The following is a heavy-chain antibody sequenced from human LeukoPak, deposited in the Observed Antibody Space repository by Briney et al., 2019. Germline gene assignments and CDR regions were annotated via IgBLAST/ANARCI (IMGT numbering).Heavy chain of an antibody. CDR1: GFTFDDDG. CDR3: ARAGTSGSYSHFDY. CDR2: VNGNGGST. J-gene: IGHJ4*02. V-gene: IGHV3-20*01. Sequence: GGSLRLSWAASGFTFDDDGMNWVRHAQGKGKGWESGVNGNGGSTVYADSGEGRFTISRDNAKNSLYLQMNSLRAEDTALYHCARAGTSGSYSHFDYWGQGTLVTVSS. D-gene: IGHD1-26*01.